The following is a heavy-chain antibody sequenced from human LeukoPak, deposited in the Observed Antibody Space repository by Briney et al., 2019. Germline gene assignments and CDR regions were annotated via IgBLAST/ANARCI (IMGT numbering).Heavy chain of an antibody. V-gene: IGHV1-18*01. CDR2: ISAYNGNT. CDR1: GYTFTSYG. CDR3: ARVGAIYNWFDP. Sequence: ASVKVSCKASGYTFTSYGISWVRQASGQGLEWMGWISAYNGNTNYAQKLQGRVTMTTDTSTSTAYMELRSPRSDDTAVYYCARVGAIYNWFDPWGQGTLVTVSS. D-gene: IGHD2-21*01. J-gene: IGHJ5*02.